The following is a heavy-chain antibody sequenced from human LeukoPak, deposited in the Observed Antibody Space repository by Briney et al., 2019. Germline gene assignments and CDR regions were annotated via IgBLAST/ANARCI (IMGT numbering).Heavy chain of an antibody. Sequence: GEPLKISCKGSGYSFTSYWIGWVRQMPGKGLEWMGIIHPVVSDTRYSPSFQGQVTMSADESITTAYLQWSSLKASASAMYYCARGGRYRYGSSDYWGQGTLVTVSS. CDR3: ARGGRYRYGSSDY. J-gene: IGHJ4*02. CDR2: IHPVVSDT. CDR1: GYSFTSYW. D-gene: IGHD5-18*01. V-gene: IGHV5-51*01.